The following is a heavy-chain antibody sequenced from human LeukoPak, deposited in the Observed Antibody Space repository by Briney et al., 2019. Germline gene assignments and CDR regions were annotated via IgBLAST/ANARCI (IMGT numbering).Heavy chain of an antibody. V-gene: IGHV3-21*01. CDR2: ISSSSSYI. J-gene: IGHJ4*02. Sequence: KPGGSLRLSCAASGFTFSNSGMNWVRQAPGQGLEWVSSISSSSSYIYYADSVKGRFTISSDNAKNSLYLQMNSLRAEDTAVYYCARDFTSDYCSGGSCYSGVFDYWGQGTLVTVSS. CDR1: GFTFSNSG. D-gene: IGHD2-15*01. CDR3: ARDFTSDYCSGGSCYSGVFDY.